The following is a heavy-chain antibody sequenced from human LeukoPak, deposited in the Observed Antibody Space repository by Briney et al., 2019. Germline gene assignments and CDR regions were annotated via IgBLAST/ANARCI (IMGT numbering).Heavy chain of an antibody. Sequence: GGSVSLSCAASGFTFSSYSMNWVRQAPGKALEWVSSISSSSSYIYYADSVKGRFTISRDNAKNSLYLQMNSLRAEDTAVYYCARDIIRGDSNSWPIDYWGQGTLVTVSS. CDR3: ARDIIRGDSNSWPIDY. V-gene: IGHV3-21*01. CDR1: GFTFSSYS. D-gene: IGHD6-13*01. J-gene: IGHJ4*02. CDR2: ISSSSSYI.